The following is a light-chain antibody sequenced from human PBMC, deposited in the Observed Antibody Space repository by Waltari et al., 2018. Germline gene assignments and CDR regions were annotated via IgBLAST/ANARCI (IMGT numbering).Light chain of an antibody. Sequence: QSALTQPASVSGSPGQSITIPCSGSTSDLGGYNYVSWYQHHPGKAPKLMIYDVSSRPSGVPNRCSGSKSGNTASLTISGLQAEDEADYYCSSFTSRSTWVFGGGTKVTVL. V-gene: IGLV2-14*03. CDR2: DVS. CDR1: TSDLGGYNY. CDR3: SSFTSRSTWV. J-gene: IGLJ3*02.